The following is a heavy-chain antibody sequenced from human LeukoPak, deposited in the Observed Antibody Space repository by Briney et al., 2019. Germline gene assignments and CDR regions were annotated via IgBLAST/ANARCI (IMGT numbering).Heavy chain of an antibody. J-gene: IGHJ6*02. CDR2: IKQDGNEK. D-gene: IGHD2-2*01. Sequence: PGGSLRLSCAAPGFTFSSYWMSWVRQAPGKGLEWVANIKQDGNEKYCVDSVKGRFTISRDNAKNSLYLQMISLRAEDTAVYYCARACSSTSCYGYYYYYGMDVWGQGTTVTVSS. CDR3: ARACSSTSCYGYYYYYGMDV. CDR1: GFTFSSYW. V-gene: IGHV3-7*01.